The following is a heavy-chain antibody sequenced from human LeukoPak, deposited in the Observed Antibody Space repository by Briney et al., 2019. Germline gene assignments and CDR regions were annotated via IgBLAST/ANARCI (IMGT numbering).Heavy chain of an antibody. CDR1: GGSISNYY. V-gene: IGHV4-59*01. J-gene: IGHJ4*02. Sequence: ASETLSLTCTVSGGSISNYYWSWIRQPPGKGLEWIGYIYYSGYTNYNPSLRSRVTISVDTSKNHFSLKLSSVTAADTAVYYCARDGRRWLQLHPPASHPDYWGQGTLVTVSS. CDR2: IYYSGYT. CDR3: ARDGRRWLQLHPPASHPDY. D-gene: IGHD5-24*01.